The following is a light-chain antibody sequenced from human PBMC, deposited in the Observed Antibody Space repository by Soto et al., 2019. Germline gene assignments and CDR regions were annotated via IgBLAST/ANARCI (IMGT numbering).Light chain of an antibody. CDR3: CSYAGSNNLV. V-gene: IGLV2-8*01. J-gene: IGLJ3*02. CDR2: EVN. Sequence: QSVLTQPPSASGSPGQSVTISCTGTSSDVGGYNYVSWYQQHPGKAPKLMIFEVNTRPSGVPDRFSGSKSGNTASLTVSGLQADDEADYYCCSYAGSNNLVFGGGTKLTVL. CDR1: SSDVGGYNY.